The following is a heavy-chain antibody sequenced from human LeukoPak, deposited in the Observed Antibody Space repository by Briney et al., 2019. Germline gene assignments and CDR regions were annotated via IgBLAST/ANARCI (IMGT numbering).Heavy chain of an antibody. CDR2: IYLSGST. V-gene: IGHV4-4*07. D-gene: IGHD6-19*01. CDR3: ARVASSVRDDAFDI. CDR1: GGSISSYY. J-gene: IGHJ3*02. Sequence: SETLSLTCTVSGGSISSYYWSWIRQPAGKGLEWIGRIYLSGSTDYNPSLKSRVTMSVDTTKNQLSLKLSSVTAADTAVYYCARVASSVRDDAFDIWGQGTMVTVSS.